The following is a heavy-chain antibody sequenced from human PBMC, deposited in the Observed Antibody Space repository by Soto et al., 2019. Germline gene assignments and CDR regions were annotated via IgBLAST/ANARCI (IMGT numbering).Heavy chain of an antibody. Sequence: LSLTCTVSGGSIRSYYWSWIRQPAGKGLEWIGRIYTSGSTNYNPSLKSRVTMSVDTSKNQFSLKLSSVTAADTAVYYCARAQYYHDSSGIHDAFDIWGLGTMVTVPS. D-gene: IGHD3-22*01. V-gene: IGHV4-4*07. CDR1: GGSIRSYY. CDR3: ARAQYYHDSSGIHDAFDI. J-gene: IGHJ3*02. CDR2: IYTSGST.